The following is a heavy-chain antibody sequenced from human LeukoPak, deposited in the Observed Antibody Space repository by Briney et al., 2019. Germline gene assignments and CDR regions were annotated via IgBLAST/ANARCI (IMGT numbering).Heavy chain of an antibody. CDR1: GGSISSYY. V-gene: IGHV4-59*01. CDR3: ARAVGLHYYDSSGYYYFDY. J-gene: IGHJ4*02. CDR2: XXXSGST. Sequence: SETLSLTCTVSGGSISSYYWSWIRQPPGKGXXXXXXXXXSGSTNYNPSLKSRVTISVDTSKNQFSLKLSSVTAADTAVYYCARAVGLHYYDSSGYYYFDYWGQGTLVTVSS. D-gene: IGHD3-22*01.